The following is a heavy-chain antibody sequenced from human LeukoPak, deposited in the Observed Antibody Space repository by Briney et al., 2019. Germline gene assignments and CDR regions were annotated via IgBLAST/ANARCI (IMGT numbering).Heavy chain of an antibody. V-gene: IGHV1-8*03. Sequence: ASVKVSCTASGYTFTSYDINWVRQATGQGLEWMGWMNPNSGNTGYAQKFQGRVTITRNTSISTAYMELSSLRSEDTAVYCCARVHYGYSSGWYPNYYYYYYMDVWGKGTTVTVSS. D-gene: IGHD6-19*01. CDR1: GYTFTSYD. CDR3: ARVHYGYSSGWYPNYYYYYYMDV. CDR2: MNPNSGNT. J-gene: IGHJ6*03.